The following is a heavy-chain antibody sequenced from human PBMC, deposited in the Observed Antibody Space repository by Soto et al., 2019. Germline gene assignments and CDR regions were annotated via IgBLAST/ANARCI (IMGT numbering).Heavy chain of an antibody. Sequence: QVRLQESGPGLVKPSQTLSLTCTVSGGSISSGGYYWSWIRQHPGKGLEWIGYIYYSGSTYYNPSLKSRVTISVDTSKNQFSLKLSSVTAADTAVYYCARAVVVTPMWGAFDIWGQGTMVTVSS. CDR2: IYYSGST. D-gene: IGHD2-21*02. CDR1: GGSISSGGYY. J-gene: IGHJ3*02. V-gene: IGHV4-31*03. CDR3: ARAVVVTPMWGAFDI.